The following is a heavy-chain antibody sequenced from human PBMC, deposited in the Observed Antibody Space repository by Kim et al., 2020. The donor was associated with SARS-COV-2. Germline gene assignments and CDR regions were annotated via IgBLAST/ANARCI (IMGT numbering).Heavy chain of an antibody. V-gene: IGHV6-1*01. J-gene: IGHJ2*01. Sequence: SQTLSLTCAISGDSVSSNSAAWNWIRQSPSRGLEWLGRTYYRSKWYNDYVVSVKSRITINPDTSKNQFSLQLNSVTPEDTAVYYCARDLGGSGSEYWYFDLWGRGTLVTVSS. CDR1: GDSVSSNSAA. D-gene: IGHD3-10*01. CDR3: ARDLGGSGSEYWYFDL. CDR2: TYYRSKWYN.